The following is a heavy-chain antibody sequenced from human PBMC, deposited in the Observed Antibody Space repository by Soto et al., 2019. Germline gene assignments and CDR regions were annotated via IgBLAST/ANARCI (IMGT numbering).Heavy chain of an antibody. CDR1: GGSISSYY. J-gene: IGHJ4*02. Sequence: SETLSLTCTVSGGSISSYYWSWIRQPAGKGLEWIGRIYTSGSTNYNPSLKSRVTMSVDTSKNQFSLKLSSVTAADTAVYYCARESAIFGVVITYYFDYWGQGTLVTVSS. V-gene: IGHV4-4*07. CDR2: IYTSGST. CDR3: ARESAIFGVVITYYFDY. D-gene: IGHD3-3*01.